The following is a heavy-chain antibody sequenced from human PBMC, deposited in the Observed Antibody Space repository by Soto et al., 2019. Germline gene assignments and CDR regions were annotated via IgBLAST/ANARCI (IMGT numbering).Heavy chain of an antibody. V-gene: IGHV4-59*01. CDR1: KESISRWS. D-gene: IGHD1-20*01. Sequence: EPMSDTCRVAKESISRWSPNWLRKPPGKGLEWIGYIYYTGFTNYNPSLQSRVTISVDTYKTQFSLRRSSVTDADTAVYFLAREGGIRWGGAHFDFWGQETLV. J-gene: IGHJ4*02. CDR3: AREGGIRWGGAHFDF. CDR2: IYYTGFT.